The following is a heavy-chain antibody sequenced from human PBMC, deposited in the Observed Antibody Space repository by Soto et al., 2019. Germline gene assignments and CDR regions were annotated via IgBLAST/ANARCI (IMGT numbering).Heavy chain of an antibody. D-gene: IGHD3-10*01. V-gene: IGHV4-30-2*01. CDR1: GGSIGGVGYS. J-gene: IGHJ5*02. Sequence: PSETLSLTCAVSGGSIGGVGYSWSWMGQPPGGGLEWIGYMYHSGTFYKSPSLKTRLTMSLDMSKIQFSLHLNAMSAADSAVYYCARAQFYSGSGNYDHLMFDAWGQGIQVTVSS. CDR3: ARAQFYSGSGNYDHLMFDA. CDR2: MYHSGTF.